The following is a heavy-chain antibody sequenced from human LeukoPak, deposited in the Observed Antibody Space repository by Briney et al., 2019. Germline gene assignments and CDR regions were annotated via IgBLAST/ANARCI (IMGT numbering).Heavy chain of an antibody. J-gene: IGHJ5*01. CDR1: GYTFTGYY. Sequence: ASVKVSCKASGYTFTGYYMHWVRQAPGQGLEWMGWINPNSGGTNYAQKFQGRVTMTTDTSTSTAYMEVRSLRSDDTAVYYCARDLAWGYCDPGHCDSTNWYTEDWLDFWGQGTLVSVSS. CDR2: INPNSGGT. D-gene: IGHD2-2*02. V-gene: IGHV1-2*02. CDR3: ARDLAWGYCDPGHCDSTNWYTEDWLDF.